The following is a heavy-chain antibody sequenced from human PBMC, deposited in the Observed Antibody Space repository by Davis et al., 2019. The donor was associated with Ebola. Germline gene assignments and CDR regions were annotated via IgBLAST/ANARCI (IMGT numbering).Heavy chain of an antibody. CDR3: ARGGVSGSNDY. CDR2: INSGGTGT. J-gene: IGHJ4*02. CDR1: GINFRTYW. Sequence: HTGGSLRLSCTASGINFRTYWMHWVRHVPGKGLVWVALINSGGTGTTYADSVRGRFTISRDNAKNTLYLQMSSLRAEDTAVYYCARGGVSGSNDYWGQGTLVTVSS. D-gene: IGHD1-26*01. V-gene: IGHV3-74*03.